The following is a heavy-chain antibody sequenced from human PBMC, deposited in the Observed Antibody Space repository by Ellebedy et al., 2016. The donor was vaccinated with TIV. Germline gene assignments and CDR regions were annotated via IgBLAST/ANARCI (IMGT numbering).Heavy chain of an antibody. D-gene: IGHD4-17*01. V-gene: IGHV4-39*01. Sequence: MPSETLSLTCTVSGGSISSSSYYWGWIRQPQGKGLEWIGTIYYSGSTYYNPSLKSRVTISLDTSKNQFSLKLSSVTAADTAVYYCARRNDYGDYINWFDPWGQGTLVTVSS. CDR1: GGSISSSSYY. J-gene: IGHJ5*02. CDR3: ARRNDYGDYINWFDP. CDR2: IYYSGST.